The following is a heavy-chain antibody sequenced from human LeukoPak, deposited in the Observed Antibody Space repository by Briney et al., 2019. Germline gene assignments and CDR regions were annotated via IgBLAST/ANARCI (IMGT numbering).Heavy chain of an antibody. CDR3: ARPPLDDSSGYFSDAFDI. J-gene: IGHJ3*02. D-gene: IGHD3-22*01. V-gene: IGHV4-39*01. Sequence: SETLSLTCTVSGGSISSSSYYWGWIRQPPGKGLEWIGSIYYSGSTYYSPSLKSRVTISVDTSKNQFSLKLSSVTAADTAVYYCARPPLDDSSGYFSDAFDIWGQGTMVTVSS. CDR2: IYYSGST. CDR1: GGSISSSSYY.